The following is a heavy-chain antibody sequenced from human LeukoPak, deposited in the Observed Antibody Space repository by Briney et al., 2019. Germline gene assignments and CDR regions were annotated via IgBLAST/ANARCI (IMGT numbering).Heavy chain of an antibody. J-gene: IGHJ3*01. CDR1: GGSIRSYH. CDR2: ISYSGST. V-gene: IGHV4-59*01. CDR3: AGFPYYDFWSGFPT. Sequence: SETLSLTCSVSGGSIRSYHWSWIRQPPGKGLEWIGYISYSGSTNYNPSLKSRVTISEGTSKNQFSLKLSSVTAADTAVYYCAGFPYYDFWSGFPTWGQGTMVTVSS. D-gene: IGHD3-3*01.